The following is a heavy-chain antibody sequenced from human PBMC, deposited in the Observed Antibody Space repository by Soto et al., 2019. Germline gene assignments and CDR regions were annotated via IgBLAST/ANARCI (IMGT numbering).Heavy chain of an antibody. CDR1: GYTFTSYD. D-gene: IGHD6-19*01. J-gene: IGHJ4*02. CDR2: MNPNSGNT. V-gene: IGHV1-8*01. CDR3: ASEYSSGWSKD. Sequence: QVQLAQSGAEVKKPGASVKVSCKASGYTFTSYDINWVRQATGQGLEWMGWMNPNSGNTGYAQKFQGRVTMTRNTSISTAYMELSSVSSEDPTVYYCASEYSSGWSKDWGQGTLVTVSS.